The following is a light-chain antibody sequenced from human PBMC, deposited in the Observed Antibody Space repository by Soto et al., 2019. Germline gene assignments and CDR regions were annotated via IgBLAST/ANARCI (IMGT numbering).Light chain of an antibody. CDR2: AAS. V-gene: IGKV1-12*01. CDR1: QDVSNW. Sequence: IQVTQSPPSVSASVGDRVTITCRATQDVSNWLAWYQQKPGKAPKLLIYAASNLQSGVPSRFSGSGSGRDFTLTISSLQPEDFATYYCQQANSFPLSFCGGTKVEIK. J-gene: IGKJ4*01. CDR3: QQANSFPLS.